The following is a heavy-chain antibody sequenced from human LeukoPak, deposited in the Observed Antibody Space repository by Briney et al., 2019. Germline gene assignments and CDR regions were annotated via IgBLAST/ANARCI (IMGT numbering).Heavy chain of an antibody. V-gene: IGHV5-51*01. D-gene: IGHD3-22*01. CDR2: IYPGDSDT. J-gene: IGHJ4*02. CDR1: CYRFTSYW. Sequence: GEALQISFKGSCYRFTSYWIGWVRQMSGKGLEWMGIIYPGDSDTRYSPSFQGQVTISADKSISTAYLQWSSLKASDTAMYYCARFKDRGFSPDYWGQGTLVTVSS. CDR3: ARFKDRGFSPDY.